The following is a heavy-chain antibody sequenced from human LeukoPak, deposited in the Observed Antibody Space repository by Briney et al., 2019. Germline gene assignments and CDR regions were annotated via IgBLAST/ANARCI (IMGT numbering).Heavy chain of an antibody. J-gene: IGHJ4*02. CDR2: INAGNGNT. V-gene: IGHV1-3*01. CDR3: ARYGKVTGGDLSQYYFDF. Sequence: ASVKVSCKASGYTFTSYAMHWVRQAPGQRLEWMGWINAGNGNTKYSQRFQGRVTITRDTSASAAYMELSSLRSEDTAVYYCARYGKVTGGDLSQYYFDFWGQGTLVTVSS. CDR1: GYTFTSYA. D-gene: IGHD2-21*02.